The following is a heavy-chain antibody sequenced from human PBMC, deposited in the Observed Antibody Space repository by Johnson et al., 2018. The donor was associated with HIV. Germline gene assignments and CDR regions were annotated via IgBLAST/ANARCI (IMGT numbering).Heavy chain of an antibody. D-gene: IGHD1-26*01. CDR3: ARELWELNAFDI. V-gene: IGHV3-30-3*01. CDR1: GFTFSSYA. Sequence: QVQLVESGGGVVQPGRSLRLSCAASGFTFSSYAMHWVRQAPGKGLEWVAVISHDGSNKYYADSVKGRFTISRDNSKNTLYLQMNSLRAEDTAVYYCARELWELNAFDIWGQGTMVTVSS. J-gene: IGHJ3*02. CDR2: ISHDGSNK.